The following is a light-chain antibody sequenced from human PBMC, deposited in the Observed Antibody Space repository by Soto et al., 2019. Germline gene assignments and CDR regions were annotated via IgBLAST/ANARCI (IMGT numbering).Light chain of an antibody. CDR2: DTS. Sequence: QAVVTQEPSLTVSPGGTITVTCGSSTGAVTSGHYPYWFQQKPGQAPRTLTYDTSNRHSWTPARFSGSLLGGKAALTLSGAQPEDEAEYYCLITYNGARPYVFGTGTKVTVL. V-gene: IGLV7-46*01. CDR3: LITYNGARPYV. J-gene: IGLJ1*01. CDR1: TGAVTSGHY.